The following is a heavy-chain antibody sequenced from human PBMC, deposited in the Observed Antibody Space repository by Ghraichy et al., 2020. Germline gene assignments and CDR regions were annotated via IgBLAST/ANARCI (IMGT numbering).Heavy chain of an antibody. J-gene: IGHJ3*02. V-gene: IGHV4-61*02. CDR2: IYTSGST. CDR1: GGSISSGSYY. CDR3: ARDAADAFDI. Sequence: SETLSLTCTVSGGSISSGSYYWSWIRQPAGKGLEWIGRIYTSGSTNYNPSLKSRVTISVDTSKNQFSLKLSSVTAADTAVYYCARDAADAFDIWGQGTMVTVSS. D-gene: IGHD6-13*01.